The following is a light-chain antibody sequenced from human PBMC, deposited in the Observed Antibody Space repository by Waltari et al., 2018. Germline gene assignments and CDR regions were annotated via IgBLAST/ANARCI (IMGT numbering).Light chain of an antibody. CDR1: QSILYNSKNKSF. CDR3: LQYYSTPVM. J-gene: IGKJ1*01. V-gene: IGKV4-1*01. CDR2: WAS. Sequence: DIVMTQSPDSLAVSLGEKATIKCRSSQSILYNSKNKSFLAWSHQKPGQPPKLLIYWASARESGVPGRFSGSGSGTDFTLTIRSLQAEDVGIYYCLQYYSTPVMFGQGTSVEIK.